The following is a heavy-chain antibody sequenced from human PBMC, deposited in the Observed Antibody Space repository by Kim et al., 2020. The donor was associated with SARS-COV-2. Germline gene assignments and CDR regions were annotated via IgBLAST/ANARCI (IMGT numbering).Heavy chain of an antibody. CDR3: VRPYCTYTRFYVGFYDWGA. J-gene: IGHJ6*02. V-gene: IGHV3-30*09. CDR1: GFTFTTDA. Sequence: GGSLRLSCVASGFTFTTDAIHWLRQAPGKGPEWVGVTSSDGKTQYYADSVKGRFAISRDNSKNTVYLQMDRLRVEDTAVYYCVRPYCTYTRFYVGFYDWGAWGQGTAVIVSS. CDR2: TSSDGKTQ. D-gene: IGHD3-16*01.